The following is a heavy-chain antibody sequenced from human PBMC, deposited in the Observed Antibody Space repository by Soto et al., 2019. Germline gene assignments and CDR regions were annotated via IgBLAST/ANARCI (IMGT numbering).Heavy chain of an antibody. CDR2: INHSGSS. CDR1: GGSLSGFY. CDR3: TRMAGPWYFDL. J-gene: IGHJ2*01. Sequence: SETLSLTCAVHGGSLSGFYWTWIRQPPGKGLEWIGEINHSGSSNYNPPLKSRVTMSLDTSRNQFSLSLNSVTAADTAVYYCTRMAGPWYFDLWGRGTLVTVSS. V-gene: IGHV4-34*01.